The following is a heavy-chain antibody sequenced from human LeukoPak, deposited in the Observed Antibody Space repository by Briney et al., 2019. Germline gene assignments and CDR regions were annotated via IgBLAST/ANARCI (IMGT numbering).Heavy chain of an antibody. J-gene: IGHJ5*02. Sequence: GESLKISCKGSGYSFTSYWIGWVRQVPGKGLEWMGIVYPDDSDPTYSPAFQGQVSISADKSISTAYLQWSSLKTSDTAMYYCARRPAVTGHWFDPWGQGTLVTVSS. V-gene: IGHV5-51*01. CDR2: VYPDDSDP. CDR3: ARRPAVTGHWFDP. CDR1: GYSFTSYW. D-gene: IGHD2-2*01.